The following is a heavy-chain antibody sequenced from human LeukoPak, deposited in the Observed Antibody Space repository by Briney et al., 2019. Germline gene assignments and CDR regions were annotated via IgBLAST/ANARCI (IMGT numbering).Heavy chain of an antibody. CDR1: GYTFTGYY. J-gene: IGHJ4*02. CDR3: AREARADFWSGYPLDY. Sequence: ASVTVSCTASGYTFTGYYMHWVRQAPGQGLEWMGRINPNSGGTNYAQKFQGRVTMTRDTSISTAYMELSRLRSDDTAVYYCAREARADFWSGYPLDYWGQGTLVTVSS. D-gene: IGHD3-3*01. CDR2: INPNSGGT. V-gene: IGHV1-2*06.